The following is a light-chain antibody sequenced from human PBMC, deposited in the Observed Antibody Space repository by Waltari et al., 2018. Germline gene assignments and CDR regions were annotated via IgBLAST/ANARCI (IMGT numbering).Light chain of an antibody. CDR3: QQYGSLPTT. CDR1: QSVSSRY. V-gene: IGKV3-20*01. J-gene: IGKJ1*01. CDR2: GAS. Sequence: FVLTQSPRSLSLSPGERATLSCRGSQSVSSRYLAWYQQKHGQTPRLLIYGASSRATGIPDRFSGSGSGTDFTLTISRLEPEDFAVYYCQQYGSLPTTFGQGTKVEIK.